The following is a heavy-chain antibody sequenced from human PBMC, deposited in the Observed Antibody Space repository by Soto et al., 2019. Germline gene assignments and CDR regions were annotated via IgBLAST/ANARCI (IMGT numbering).Heavy chain of an antibody. D-gene: IGHD2-15*01. CDR3: ARDIAGGLDY. CDR1: GFTFSNHW. Sequence: GGSLRLSCAASGFTFSNHWMDWVRQAPGKGLVWVSRLNPDGSSTGYADSVRGRLTVSRDNAKNTLYLQMNSLRAEDTAVYYCARDIAGGLDYWGQGILVTVSS. V-gene: IGHV3-74*01. CDR2: LNPDGSST. J-gene: IGHJ4*02.